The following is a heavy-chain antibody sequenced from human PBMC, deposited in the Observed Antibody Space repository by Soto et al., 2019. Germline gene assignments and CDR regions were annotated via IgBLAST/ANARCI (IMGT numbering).Heavy chain of an antibody. CDR2: IYYSGST. J-gene: IGHJ6*02. CDR3: ARFPTVPHYYYYGMDV. D-gene: IGHD2-2*01. Sequence: QVQLQESGPGLVKPSQTLSLTCTVSGGSISSGGYYWSWIRQHPGKGLEWIGYIYYSGSTYYNPSLKSRVTLSVDTSKNQFSLKLSSVTAADTAVYYCARFPTVPHYYYYGMDVWGQGTTVTVSS. CDR1: GGSISSGGYY. V-gene: IGHV4-31*03.